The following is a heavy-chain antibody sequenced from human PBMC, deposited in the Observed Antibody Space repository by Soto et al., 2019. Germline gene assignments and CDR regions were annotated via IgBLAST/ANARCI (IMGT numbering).Heavy chain of an antibody. CDR3: ARGGDYGDFDAFDI. Sequence: QVQLQESGPGLVKPSETLSLTCTVSGGSISSYYWSWIRQPPGKGLEWIGYIYYSGSTNYNPSLKSRVTTSVDTSKNQFALRLSSVTAADTAVYYCARGGDYGDFDAFDIWGQGTMVTVSS. CDR2: IYYSGST. V-gene: IGHV4-59*01. J-gene: IGHJ3*02. CDR1: GGSISSYY. D-gene: IGHD4-17*01.